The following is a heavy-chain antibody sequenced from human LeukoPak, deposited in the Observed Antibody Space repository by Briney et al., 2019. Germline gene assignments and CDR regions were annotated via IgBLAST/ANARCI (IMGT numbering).Heavy chain of an antibody. D-gene: IGHD6-13*01. CDR2: MSYDGKNQ. CDR3: ARASRAYGISWPPDY. J-gene: IGHJ4*02. CDR1: GFSFSTYA. Sequence: GGSLRLSCAASGFSFSTYAIHWVRQAPGKGLEWVAVMSYDGKNQYYGDSVKGRFTISRDNSKNTLYLQMNSLITEDTAVYYCARASRAYGISWPPDYWGQGTLVTVSS. V-gene: IGHV3-30*04.